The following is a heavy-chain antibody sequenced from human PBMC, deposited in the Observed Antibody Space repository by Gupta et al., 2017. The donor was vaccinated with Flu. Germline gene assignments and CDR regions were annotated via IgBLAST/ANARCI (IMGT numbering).Heavy chain of an antibody. J-gene: IGHJ4*02. Sequence: QLQLQESGPGLVKPSETLSLNCPVSGASISPTGYYWGWVRQPPGKGLQWIGSIVHSGITYYNPSLKGRVTISIDTSKNQFSLKVTSVTAADTAVYYCARRGHSYGEFDYWGQGTLVAVSS. CDR2: IVHSGIT. V-gene: IGHV4-39*01. CDR1: GASISPTGYY. D-gene: IGHD5-18*01. CDR3: ARRGHSYGEFDY.